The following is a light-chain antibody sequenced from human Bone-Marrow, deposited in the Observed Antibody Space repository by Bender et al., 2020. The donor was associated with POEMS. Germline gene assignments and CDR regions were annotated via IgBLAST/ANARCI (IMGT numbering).Light chain of an antibody. CDR1: SSDVGGYNY. Sequence: QSVLSQPASVSGSPGQSVTISCTGTSSDVGGYNYVSWYQQHPGKAPKLMIYDVTNRPSGVSNRFSGSKSGNTASLTISGLQPEDEAYYFCCSSTSTTVMFGGGTKVTVL. V-gene: IGLV2-14*01. J-gene: IGLJ3*02. CDR2: DVT. CDR3: CSSTSTTVM.